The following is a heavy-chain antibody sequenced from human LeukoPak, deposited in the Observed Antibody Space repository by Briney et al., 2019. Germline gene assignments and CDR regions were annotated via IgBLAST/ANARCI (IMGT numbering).Heavy chain of an antibody. J-gene: IGHJ4*02. CDR2: IKEDGREK. CDR3: AKDEVGGHFEY. CDR1: GFTFRSYW. D-gene: IGHD1-26*01. V-gene: IGHV3-7*01. Sequence: GGSLRLSCAASGFTFRSYWMIWVRQAPGKGLEWVDKIKEDGREKYYVDSVKGRFTISRGNAKNSLYLQMNSLRAEDTAVYYCAKDEVGGHFEYWGQGTLVTVSS.